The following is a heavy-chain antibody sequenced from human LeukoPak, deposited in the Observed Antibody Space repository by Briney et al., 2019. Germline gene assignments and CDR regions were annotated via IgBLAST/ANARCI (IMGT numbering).Heavy chain of an antibody. CDR1: GYSISRGYY. CDR2: IYHSGST. J-gene: IGHJ4*02. CDR3: ARVGITMVRGARSHFDY. Sequence: PSETLSLTCTVSGYSISRGYYWGWIRQPPGKGLEWIGSIYHSGSTYYNPSLKSRVTISVDTSKNQFSLKLSSVTAADTAVYYCARVGITMVRGARSHFDYWGQGTLVTVSS. V-gene: IGHV4-38-2*02. D-gene: IGHD3-10*01.